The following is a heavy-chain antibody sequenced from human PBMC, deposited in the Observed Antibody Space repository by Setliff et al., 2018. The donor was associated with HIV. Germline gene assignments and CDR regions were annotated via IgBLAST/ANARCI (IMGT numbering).Heavy chain of an antibody. CDR2: INHSGST. CDR1: GFSITDGFY. J-gene: IGHJ4*02. D-gene: IGHD3-3*01. Sequence: VTPSETLSLTCDVSGFSITDGFYWAWIRQSPGKGLEWIGSINHSGSTYCTPSLKSRVTMSVDTSKNQFSLKLSSVTAADTAVYYCARANFWSGYYGYWGQGTLVTVSS. CDR3: ARANFWSGYYGY. V-gene: IGHV4-38-2*01.